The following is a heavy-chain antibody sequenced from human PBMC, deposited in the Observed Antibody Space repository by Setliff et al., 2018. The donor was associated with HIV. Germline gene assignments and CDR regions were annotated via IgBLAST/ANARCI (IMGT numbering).Heavy chain of an antibody. V-gene: IGHV2-5*01. CDR1: GFSLSSNGVS. CDR2: VYWNDKK. J-gene: IGHJ4*02. CDR3: AHSGREVRGPYFDY. Sequence: PTLVNPTPTLTLPCTFSGFSLSSNGVSVGWIRQAPGKAPEWLALVYWNDKKQYSPSLKTRVTVTKDTSRNRVVLTRTDLDPVDTATYYCAHSGREVRGPYFDYWGQGVLVTVSS. D-gene: IGHD3-10*01.